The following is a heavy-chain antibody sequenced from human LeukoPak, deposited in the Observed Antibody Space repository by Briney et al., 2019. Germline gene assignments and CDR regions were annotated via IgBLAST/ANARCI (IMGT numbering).Heavy chain of an antibody. CDR2: VYSSGST. CDR1: GGSISSSSYY. V-gene: IGHV4-39*07. CDR3: ARGYKPASGKDGAFDI. Sequence: PSETPSLTCTVSGGSISSSSYYWGWIRQPAGKGLEWIGRVYSSGSTDYNPSLKSRVSMSVDTSRNQFSLRLSSMTAADTALYYCARGYKPASGKDGAFDIWGQGTMVTVSS. D-gene: IGHD6-13*01. J-gene: IGHJ3*02.